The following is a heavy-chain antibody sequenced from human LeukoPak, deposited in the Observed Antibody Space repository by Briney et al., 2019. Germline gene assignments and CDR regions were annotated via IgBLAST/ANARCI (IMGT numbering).Heavy chain of an antibody. CDR3: ARDAGYYDSSGYCPGY. Sequence: PGGSLRLSCGASGFTFSSYGMSWVRQAPGKGLEWVSSISSSSSYIYYADSVKGRFTISRDNAKNSLYLQMNSLRAEDTAVYYCARDAGYYDSSGYCPGYWGQGTLVTVSS. CDR1: GFTFSSYG. CDR2: ISSSSSYI. V-gene: IGHV3-21*01. D-gene: IGHD3-22*01. J-gene: IGHJ4*02.